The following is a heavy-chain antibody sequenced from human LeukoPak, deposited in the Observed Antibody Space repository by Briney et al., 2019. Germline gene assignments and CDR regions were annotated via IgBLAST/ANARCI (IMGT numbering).Heavy chain of an antibody. CDR1: GGSISSSLYF. D-gene: IGHD1-1*01. V-gene: IGHV4-39*07. CDR2: IHYTGTT. CDR3: ARGRVSSSTWYSTYYYYFYMDV. Sequence: KPSETLSLTCSVSGGSISSSLYFWGWIRQPPGKGLEWIGNIHYTGTTYYKPSFNSRVTILVDTSKNQFSLKLRSVTAADTAVYFCARGRVSSSTWYSTYYYYFYMDVWGKGTTVTVSS. J-gene: IGHJ6*03.